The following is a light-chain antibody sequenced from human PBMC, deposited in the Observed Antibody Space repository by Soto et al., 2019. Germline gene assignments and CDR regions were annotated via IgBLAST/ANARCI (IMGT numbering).Light chain of an antibody. V-gene: IGLV1-51*01. CDR3: GTWDTSLSAGV. CDR1: SSNIGNNY. J-gene: IGLJ3*02. CDR2: DNN. Sequence: QSVLTQPPSVSAAPGQKVTISCSGSSSNIGNNYVSWYQQLPGTAPKLLIYDNNKRPSGIPDRFSGSKSGTSATLGITGVQTGDEDDYYCGTWDTSLSAGVFGGGTQLTVL.